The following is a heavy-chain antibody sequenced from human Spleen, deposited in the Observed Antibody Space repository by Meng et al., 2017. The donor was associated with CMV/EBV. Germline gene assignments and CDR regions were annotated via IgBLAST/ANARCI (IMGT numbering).Heavy chain of an antibody. J-gene: IGHJ4*02. CDR3: ARVDTAMAPIYFDY. CDR2: ISSSSTYI. D-gene: IGHD5-18*01. V-gene: IGHV3-21*01. CDR1: GFTFSRYS. Sequence: GESLKISCVASGFTFSRYSMNWVRQAPGKGLEWVSSISSSSTYIYYADSVKGRFTISRDNAKNSLYLQMNSLGAEDTAVYYCARVDTAMAPIYFDYWGQGTLVTVSS.